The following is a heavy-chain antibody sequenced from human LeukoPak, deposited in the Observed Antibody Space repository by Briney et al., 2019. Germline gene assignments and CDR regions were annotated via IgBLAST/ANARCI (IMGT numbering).Heavy chain of an antibody. CDR3: AKERSGGWPFDY. Sequence: GGSLRLSCAASGFTFSSYSMNWVRQAPGKGLEWVSYISGGSNPIYYADSVKGRFTISRDNAKNSLYLQMNSLRAEDTALYYCAKERSGGWPFDYWGQGTLVTVSS. D-gene: IGHD2-15*01. V-gene: IGHV3-48*01. J-gene: IGHJ4*02. CDR2: ISGGSNPI. CDR1: GFTFSSYS.